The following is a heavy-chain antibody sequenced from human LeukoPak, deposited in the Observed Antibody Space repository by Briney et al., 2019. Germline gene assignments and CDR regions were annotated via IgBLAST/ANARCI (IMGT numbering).Heavy chain of an antibody. V-gene: IGHV4-59*01. Sequence: PSETLSLTCTVSGGSISSYCWSWIRQPPGKGLEWIGYIYYSGSTNYNPSLKSRVTISVDTSKNQFSLRLSSVTAADTAVYYCARVTGYIVEDYFDYWGQGTLVTVSS. CDR3: ARVTGYIVEDYFDY. CDR2: IYYSGST. D-gene: IGHD3-22*01. CDR1: GGSISSYC. J-gene: IGHJ4*02.